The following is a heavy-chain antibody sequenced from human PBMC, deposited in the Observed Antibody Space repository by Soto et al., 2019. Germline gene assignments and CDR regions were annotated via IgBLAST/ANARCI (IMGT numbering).Heavy chain of an antibody. CDR1: GGSVSRGSYY. V-gene: IGHV4-61*01. CDR2: IYYSGST. CDR3: AGLAFGLNWFDP. Sequence: SETLSLTCTVSGGSVSRGSYYWSWIRQPPGKGLEWIGYIYYSGSTNYNPSPKSRVTISVDTSKNQFSLKLSSVTAADTAVYNCAGLAFGLNWFDPWGQGTLVTVS. D-gene: IGHD3-16*01. J-gene: IGHJ5*02.